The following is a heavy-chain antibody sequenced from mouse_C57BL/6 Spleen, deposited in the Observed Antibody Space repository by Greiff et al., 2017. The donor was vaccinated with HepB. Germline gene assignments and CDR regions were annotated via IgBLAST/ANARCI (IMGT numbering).Heavy chain of an antibody. J-gene: IGHJ1*03. Sequence: VKLQESGAELVKPGASVKISCKASGYAFSSYWMNWVKQRPGKGLEWIGQIYPGDGDTNYNGKFKGKATLTADKSSSTAYMQLSSLTSEDSAVYFCARERGSSFWYFDVWGTGTTVTVSS. CDR1: GYAFSSYW. D-gene: IGHD1-1*01. CDR3: ARERGSSFWYFDV. V-gene: IGHV1-80*01. CDR2: IYPGDGDT.